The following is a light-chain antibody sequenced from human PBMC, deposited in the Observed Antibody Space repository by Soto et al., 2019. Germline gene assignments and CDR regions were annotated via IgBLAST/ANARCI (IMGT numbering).Light chain of an antibody. J-gene: IGLJ3*02. V-gene: IGLV2-14*01. CDR1: SSDIGGYNY. Sequence: QSALTQPASVSGSPGQSITISCTGASSDIGGYNYVSWYQQHPGKAPKLMIYDVNNRPSGVSNRFSGSKSGNTASLTISGLHAEDEADYYCSSYTSTNTRWVFGGGTKLTVL. CDR3: SSYTSTNTRWV. CDR2: DVN.